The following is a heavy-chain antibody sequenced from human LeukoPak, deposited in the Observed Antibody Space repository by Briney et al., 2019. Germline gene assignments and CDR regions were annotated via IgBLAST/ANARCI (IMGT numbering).Heavy chain of an antibody. J-gene: IGHJ4*02. CDR2: IKQDGSEK. CDR1: GFTSSSYW. Sequence: GGSLRLSCAASGFTSSSYWMSWVRQAPGKGLEWVANIKQDGSEKSYVDSVKGRFTISRDNTKNSLYLQMNSLRAEDTAVYYCAKEGAGDYFDYWGQGTLVTVSS. V-gene: IGHV3-7*03. D-gene: IGHD4-17*01. CDR3: AKEGAGDYFDY.